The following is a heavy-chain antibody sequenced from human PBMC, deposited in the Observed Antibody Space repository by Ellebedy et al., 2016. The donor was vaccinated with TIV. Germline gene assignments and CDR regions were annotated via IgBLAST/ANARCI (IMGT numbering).Heavy chain of an antibody. Sequence: SETLSLTXTVSGGSISSGGYYWSWIRQHPGKGLEWIGYIYYSGSTYYNPSLKSRVTISVDTSKNQFSLKLSSVTAADTAVYYCARERKITMIVGGLFDYWGQGTLVTVSS. CDR3: ARERKITMIVGGLFDY. D-gene: IGHD3-22*01. CDR2: IYYSGST. J-gene: IGHJ4*02. CDR1: GGSISSGGYY. V-gene: IGHV4-31*03.